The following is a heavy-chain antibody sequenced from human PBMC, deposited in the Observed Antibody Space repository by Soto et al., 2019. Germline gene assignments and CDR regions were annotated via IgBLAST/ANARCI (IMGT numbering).Heavy chain of an antibody. J-gene: IGHJ4*02. CDR3: AKDSNYYGSGSADN. CDR2: ISYDDSYK. D-gene: IGHD3-10*01. Sequence: GSLRLSCVDSGFSLSDYGMHWVRQAPGKGLEWVAVISYDDSYKYYAQSVKGRFTISRDNPKKTVFLQMNGLRSEDTAVYYCAKDSNYYGSGSADNWGQGIQVTVSS. V-gene: IGHV3-30*18. CDR1: GFSLSDYG.